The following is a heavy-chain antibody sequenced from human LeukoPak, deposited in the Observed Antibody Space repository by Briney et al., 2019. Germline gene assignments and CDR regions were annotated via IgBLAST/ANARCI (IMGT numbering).Heavy chain of an antibody. V-gene: IGHV4-59*01. CDR2: IYYSGST. J-gene: IGHJ4*02. Sequence: SETLSLTCTVSGGSISSYYWSWIRQPPGKGLEWIGYIYYSGSTNYNPSLKSRVTISVDTSKNQFSLKLSSVTAADTAVYYCARGSYIAAAGWGQGTLVTVSS. D-gene: IGHD6-13*01. CDR1: GGSISSYY. CDR3: ARGSYIAAAG.